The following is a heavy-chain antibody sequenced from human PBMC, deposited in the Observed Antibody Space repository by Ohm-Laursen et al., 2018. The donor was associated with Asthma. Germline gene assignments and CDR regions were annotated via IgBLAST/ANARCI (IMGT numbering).Heavy chain of an antibody. CDR3: ARGGYYDFWSGYYPFDY. CDR2: IYYSGST. Sequence: TLSLTCTVSGGSISSGGYYWSWIRQHPGKGLEWIGYIYYSGSTYYNPSLKSRVTISVDTSKNQFSLKLSSVTAADTAVYYCARGGYYDFWSGYYPFDYWGQGTLVTVSS. CDR1: GGSISSGGYY. D-gene: IGHD3-3*01. J-gene: IGHJ4*02. V-gene: IGHV4-31*03.